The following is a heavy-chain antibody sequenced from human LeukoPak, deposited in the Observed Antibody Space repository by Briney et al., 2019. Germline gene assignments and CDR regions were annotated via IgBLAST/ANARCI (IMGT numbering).Heavy chain of an antibody. Sequence: PGGSLRLSCAASGFTFSSYAMHWVRQAPGKGLEWVAVISYDGSNKYYADSVKGRFTISRDNSKNTLYLQMNSLRAEDTAVYYCAKDFLAAARPYDAFDIWGQGTMVTVSS. CDR2: ISYDGSNK. V-gene: IGHV3-30-3*01. J-gene: IGHJ3*02. CDR3: AKDFLAAARPYDAFDI. CDR1: GFTFSSYA. D-gene: IGHD6-6*01.